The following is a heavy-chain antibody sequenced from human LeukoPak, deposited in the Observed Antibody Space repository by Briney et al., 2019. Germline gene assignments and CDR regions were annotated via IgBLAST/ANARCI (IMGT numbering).Heavy chain of an antibody. Sequence: PGGSLRLSCAASGFTFSSYGMHWVRQAPGKGLEWVAVIWYDGSNKYYADSVKGRFTISRDNSKNTLYLQMNSLRAEDTAVYYCAREDIVVVPAAIPGGDQGGNWFDPWGQGTLVTVSS. CDR1: GFTFSSYG. D-gene: IGHD2-2*02. CDR2: IWYDGSNK. CDR3: AREDIVVVPAAIPGGDQGGNWFDP. J-gene: IGHJ5*02. V-gene: IGHV3-33*01.